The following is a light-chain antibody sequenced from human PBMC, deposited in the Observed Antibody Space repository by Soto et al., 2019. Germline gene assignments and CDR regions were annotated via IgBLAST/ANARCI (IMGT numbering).Light chain of an antibody. V-gene: IGLV2-23*01. CDR3: CSYAGSSTSVV. J-gene: IGLJ2*01. Sequence: QSALTQPASVSGSPGQSITISCTGTSSDVGSYNLVSWYQQHPGKAPKLMIYEGRKRPSGVSNRFSGSKSGNTASLTISGLQAEDYADYYCCSYAGSSTSVVFGGGTQLTVL. CDR1: SSDVGSYNL. CDR2: EGR.